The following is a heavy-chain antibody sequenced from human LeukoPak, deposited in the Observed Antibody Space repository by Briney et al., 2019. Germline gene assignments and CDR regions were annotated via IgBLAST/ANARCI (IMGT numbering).Heavy chain of an antibody. J-gene: IGHJ6*03. CDR2: ISSSSSYI. D-gene: IGHD6-13*01. Sequence: PGGSLRLSCAASGFTFSNYNMNWVRQTPGKGLEWVSCISSSSSYIYYADSVEGRFTISRDNAKNSLYLQMNSLRAEDTAVYYCARDRIAAAHGNYYMDVWGKGTTVTVSS. V-gene: IGHV3-21*01. CDR3: ARDRIAAAHGNYYMDV. CDR1: GFTFSNYN.